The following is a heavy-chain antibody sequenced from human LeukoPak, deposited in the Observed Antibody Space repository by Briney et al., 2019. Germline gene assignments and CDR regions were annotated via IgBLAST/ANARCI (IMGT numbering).Heavy chain of an antibody. CDR1: GDSISIYH. CDR2: IYYSGST. J-gene: IGHJ4*02. D-gene: IGHD2-2*01. V-gene: IGHV4-59*07. CDR3: ASGYCSTTSCPHY. Sequence: SDPLSLTCTVCGDSISIYHWSWLRHPPGEGREWRGDIYYSGSTYYIPSIKSRVTISVDPSKNQFSLKLSSVTAADTAVYYCASGYCSTTSCPHYWGQGTLVTVSS.